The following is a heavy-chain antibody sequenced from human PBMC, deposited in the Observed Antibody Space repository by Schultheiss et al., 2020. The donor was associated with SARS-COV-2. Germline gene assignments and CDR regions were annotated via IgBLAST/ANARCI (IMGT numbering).Heavy chain of an antibody. CDR2: INPNSGVT. CDR3: ARMPIYGDSRGDYYYGMDV. D-gene: IGHD4-17*01. CDR1: GYTFTGYY. J-gene: IGHJ6*02. Sequence: GGSLRLSCKASGYTFTGYYMHWVRQAPGQGLEWMGWINPNSGVTNYAQKFQGRVTMTRDTSISTAYMELSRLRSDDTAVYYCARMPIYGDSRGDYYYGMDVWGQGTTVTVSS. V-gene: IGHV1-2*02.